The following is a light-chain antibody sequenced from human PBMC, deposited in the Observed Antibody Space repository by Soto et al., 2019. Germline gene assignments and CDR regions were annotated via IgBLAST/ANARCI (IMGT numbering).Light chain of an antibody. CDR1: SSDVGNYNS. V-gene: IGLV2-11*01. CDR2: DVN. CDR3: CSYIGSYSYV. J-gene: IGLJ1*01. Sequence: QSVLTQPRSVSGSPGQSVTISCTGTSSDVGNYNSVSWYQHHPGKAPKLMIYDVNKWPSGVPDRFSGSKSGNTASLTISWLQAEDEADYYCCSYIGSYSYVFGTGTKVTVL.